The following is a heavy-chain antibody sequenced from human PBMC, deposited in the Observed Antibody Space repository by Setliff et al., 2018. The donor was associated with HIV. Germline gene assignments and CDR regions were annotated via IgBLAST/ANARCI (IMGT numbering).Heavy chain of an antibody. D-gene: IGHD1-1*01. V-gene: IGHV4-34*01. CDR1: GGSFSGHY. J-gene: IGHJ4*02. Sequence: PSETLSLTCAVYGGSFSGHYWSWIRQPPGKGPEWIGEINHSGSTNYNPSLKSRVTIAVDTSKNQFSLKLSFVTAADTAVYYCAMVIGWNDAGDYWGRGTLVTV. CDR3: AMVIGWNDAGDY. CDR2: INHSGST.